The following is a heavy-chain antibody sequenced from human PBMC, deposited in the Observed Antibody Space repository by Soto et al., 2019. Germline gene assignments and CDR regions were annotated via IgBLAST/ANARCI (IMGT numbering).Heavy chain of an antibody. J-gene: IGHJ6*02. CDR1: GGSFSGYY. Sequence: QVQLQQWGAGLLKPSETLSLTCAVYGGSFSGYYWSWIRQPPGKGLEWIGEINHSGSTNYNPSLMSRVIISVDTFKHQFSLKLSSVSGAGAAVYYWAREGWYYGSWSCNRYYNYGTDVWGQGTTVTVSS. D-gene: IGHD3-10*01. V-gene: IGHV4-34*01. CDR3: AREGWYYGSWSCNRYYNYGTDV. CDR2: INHSGST.